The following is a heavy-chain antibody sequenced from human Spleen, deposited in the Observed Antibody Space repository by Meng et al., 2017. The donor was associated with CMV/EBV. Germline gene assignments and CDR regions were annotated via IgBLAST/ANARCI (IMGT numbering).Heavy chain of an antibody. CDR2: SYRDDDK. CDR3: AHLDYRGSRGFDY. J-gene: IGHJ4*02. D-gene: IGHD2-15*01. Sequence: FSGSSLNTNVAGGGWSRQPPGKALEWLARSYRDDDKRYRPSLKIRLSITKDTSKNQVVLTMTNRDPADTATYYCAHLDYRGSRGFDYWGQGARVTVSS. V-gene: IGHV2-5*02. CDR1: GSSLNTNVAG.